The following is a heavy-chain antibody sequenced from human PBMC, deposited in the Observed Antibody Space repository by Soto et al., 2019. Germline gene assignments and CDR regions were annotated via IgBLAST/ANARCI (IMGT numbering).Heavy chain of an antibody. V-gene: IGHV4-4*02. CDR3: ARRPIPSPNLHLGELSSRNWFDP. CDR2: IYHSGST. Sequence: SETLSLTCAVSSGSISSSNWWSWVRQPPGKGLEWIGEIYHSGSTNYNPSLKSRVTISIDKSKNQFSLKLSSVTAADTAVYYCARRPIPSPNLHLGELSSRNWFDPWGQGTLVTVSS. J-gene: IGHJ5*02. D-gene: IGHD3-16*02. CDR1: SGSISSSNW.